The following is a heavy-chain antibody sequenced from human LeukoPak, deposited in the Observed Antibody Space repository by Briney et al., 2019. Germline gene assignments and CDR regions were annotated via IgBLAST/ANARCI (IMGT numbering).Heavy chain of an antibody. CDR1: GFTFSSYA. CDR2: ISGSGGST. V-gene: IGHV3-23*01. J-gene: IGHJ4*02. D-gene: IGHD3-16*02. CDR3: AKSLLYDYVWGSYRCYPPIDY. Sequence: GGSLRLSCAASGFTFSSYAMSWVRQAPGKGLEWVSAISGSGGSTYYADSVKGRFTISRDNSKNTLYLQMNSLRAEDTAVYYCAKSLLYDYVWGSYRCYPPIDYWGQGTLVTVSS.